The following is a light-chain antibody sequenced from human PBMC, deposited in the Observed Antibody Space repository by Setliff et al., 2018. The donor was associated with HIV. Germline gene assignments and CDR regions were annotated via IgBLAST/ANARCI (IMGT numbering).Light chain of an antibody. CDR2: DVS. V-gene: IGLV2-8*01. CDR1: SSDIGRYNF. J-gene: IGLJ1*01. Sequence: QSALTQPPSASGSPGQSVTISCTGSSSDIGRYNFVSWYQQHPAKAPRLIIFDVSARPSGVPDRFSGSKSDNTASLTISGLQIDDEADYFCSSYTSTTSYVFGSGTKV. CDR3: SSYTSTTSYV.